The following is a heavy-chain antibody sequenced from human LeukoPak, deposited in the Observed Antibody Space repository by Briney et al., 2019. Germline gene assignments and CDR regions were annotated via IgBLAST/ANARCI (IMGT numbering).Heavy chain of an antibody. CDR2: ISGSGGST. CDR3: AKALRGKYDIPLKPYYYYYMDV. V-gene: IGHV3-23*01. CDR1: GFTFSSYA. J-gene: IGHJ6*03. Sequence: GGSLRVSCAASGFTFSSYAMSWVRQAPGKGLEWVSVISGSGGSTYYADSVKGRFTISRDNSKNTLYLHMNSLRAEDTAVYYCAKALRGKYDIPLKPYYYYYMDVWGKGTTVTVSS. D-gene: IGHD3-22*01.